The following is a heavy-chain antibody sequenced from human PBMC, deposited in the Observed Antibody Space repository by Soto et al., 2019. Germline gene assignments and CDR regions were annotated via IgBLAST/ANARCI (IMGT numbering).Heavy chain of an antibody. CDR3: ARGFHSSALFSRYTKFDN. CDR1: GGSFSGYY. Sequence: PSETLSLTCAVYGGSFSGYYWTWIRQPPGKGLEWIGEINHSGNTNYNPSLMSRVTISLDMSKNQFSLKLRSVTAADTAVYYCARGFHSSALFSRYTKFDNWGQGTLVTVSS. D-gene: IGHD6-6*01. CDR2: INHSGNT. J-gene: IGHJ4*02. V-gene: IGHV4-34*01.